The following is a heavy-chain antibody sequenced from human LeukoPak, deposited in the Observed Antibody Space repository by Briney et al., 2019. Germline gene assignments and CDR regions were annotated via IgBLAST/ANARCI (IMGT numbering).Heavy chain of an antibody. Sequence: GESLKISCKGSGYSFTSYWIGWVRQMPGKGLEWMGITYPGDSDTRYSPSFQGQVTISVDKSISTAYLQWGGLKASDTAMYYCARHPSLSRNWFDPWGQGTLVTVSS. V-gene: IGHV5-51*01. CDR2: TYPGDSDT. J-gene: IGHJ5*02. CDR1: GYSFTSYW. CDR3: ARHPSLSRNWFDP.